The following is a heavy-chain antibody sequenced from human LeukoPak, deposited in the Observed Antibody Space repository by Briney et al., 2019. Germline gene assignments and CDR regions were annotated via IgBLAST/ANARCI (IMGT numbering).Heavy chain of an antibody. CDR2: IYTSGST. D-gene: IGHD6-19*01. Sequence: SETLSLICTVSGGSISSYYWSWIRQPAGKGLEWIGRIYTSGSTNYNPSLKSRVTMSVDTSKNQFSLKLSSVTAADTAVYYCAGARIAVAGTGSYWYFDLWGRGTLVTVSS. V-gene: IGHV4-4*07. J-gene: IGHJ2*01. CDR3: AGARIAVAGTGSYWYFDL. CDR1: GGSISSYY.